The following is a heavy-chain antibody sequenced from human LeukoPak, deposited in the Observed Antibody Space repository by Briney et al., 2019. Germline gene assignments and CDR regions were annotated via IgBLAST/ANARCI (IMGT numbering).Heavy chain of an antibody. Sequence: GASVKVSCKASGGTFRSYAISWVRQAPGQGLEWMGGIIPIFGTANYAQKFQGRVTITADESTSTAYMELSSLRSEDTAVYYCARGEYYYDSSGYHAEYFQHWGQGTLVTVSS. J-gene: IGHJ1*01. CDR3: ARGEYYYDSSGYHAEYFQH. V-gene: IGHV1-69*13. D-gene: IGHD3-22*01. CDR2: IIPIFGTA. CDR1: GGTFRSYA.